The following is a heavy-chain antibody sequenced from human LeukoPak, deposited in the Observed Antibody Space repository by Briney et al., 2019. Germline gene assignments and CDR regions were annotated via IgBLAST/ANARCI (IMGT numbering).Heavy chain of an antibody. Sequence: PSETLSLTCSVSGGSISNYYWSWIRQPAGKAPEWIGRIDKSGRSNYKSTLKSRLTMSVDTSKNRFSLKMNSMTAADTAVYYCAREYGDFDYWGRGILVTVSS. D-gene: IGHD4-17*01. J-gene: IGHJ4*02. CDR3: AREYGDFDY. V-gene: IGHV4-4*07. CDR2: IDKSGRS. CDR1: GGSISNYY.